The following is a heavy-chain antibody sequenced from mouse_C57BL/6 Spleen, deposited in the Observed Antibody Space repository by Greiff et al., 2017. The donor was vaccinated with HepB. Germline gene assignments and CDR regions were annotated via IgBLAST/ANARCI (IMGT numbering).Heavy chain of an antibody. CDR1: GYTFTDYY. V-gene: IGHV1-26*01. Sequence: VQLQQSGPELVKPGASVKISCKASGYTFTDYYMNWVKQRHGKSLEWIGDIYPNNGGTSNNKKFKGKATLTVDKTSSTAYMELRSMTSEDSAVYYCAGSDIYYDDDGFDYWGQGTTLTVSS. CDR3: AGSDIYYDDDGFDY. J-gene: IGHJ2*01. CDR2: IYPNNGGT. D-gene: IGHD2-4*01.